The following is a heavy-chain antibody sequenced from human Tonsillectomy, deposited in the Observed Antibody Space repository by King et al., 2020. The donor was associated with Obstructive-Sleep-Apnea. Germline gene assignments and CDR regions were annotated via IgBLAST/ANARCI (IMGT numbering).Heavy chain of an antibody. D-gene: IGHD3-3*01. J-gene: IGHJ6*02. CDR3: ARHYYDFWSGYRNPYYYYGMDV. CDR2: IYPGDSDT. Sequence: QLVQSGAEVKKPRESLKISCKGSGYSFTSYWIGWVRQMPGKGLEWMGIIYPGDSDTRYSPSFQGQVTISADKSISTAYLQWSSLKASDTAMYYCARHYYDFWSGYRNPYYYYGMDVWGQGTTVTVSS. CDR1: GYSFTSYW. V-gene: IGHV5-51*01.